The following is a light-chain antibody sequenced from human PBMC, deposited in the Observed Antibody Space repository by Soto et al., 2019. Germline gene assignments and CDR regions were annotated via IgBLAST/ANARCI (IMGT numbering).Light chain of an antibody. Sequence: EIVLTQSPGTLSLSPGERATLSCRASQSVGSAYLAWYQHKPGQAPSLLIYGAYSRATGIPDRISGSGSGTDFTLTISRLEPEDFAVYYCQQYGSSRWTFGQGTKVEAK. CDR2: GAY. J-gene: IGKJ1*01. CDR1: QSVGSAY. CDR3: QQYGSSRWT. V-gene: IGKV3-20*01.